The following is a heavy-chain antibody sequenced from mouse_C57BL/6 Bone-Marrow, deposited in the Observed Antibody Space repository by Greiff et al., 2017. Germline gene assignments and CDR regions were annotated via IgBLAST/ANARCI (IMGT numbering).Heavy chain of an antibody. D-gene: IGHD2-1*01. CDR2: IRNKANNPAT. J-gene: IGHJ3*01. CDR1: GFTFSDAW. Sequence: EVKVEESGGGLVQPGGSMKLSCAASGFTFSDAWMDWVRQYPEKGLEWVAEIRNKANNPATYYAESVKGRLTISKDDSKSSVYLQMNSLTAEDTGIYYCTGGNYVRFASWGQGTLVTVSA. CDR3: TGGNYVRFAS. V-gene: IGHV6-6*01.